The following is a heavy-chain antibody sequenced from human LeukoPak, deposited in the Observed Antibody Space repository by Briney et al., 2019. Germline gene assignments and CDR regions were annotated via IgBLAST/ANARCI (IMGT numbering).Heavy chain of an antibody. D-gene: IGHD4-17*01. CDR3: ASAPALDYGDYEYYFDY. J-gene: IGHJ4*02. CDR2: IYHSGST. Sequence: PSGTLSLTCAVSSGSISSSNWWSWVRQPPGKGLEWIGEIYHSGSTNYNPSLKSRVTISVDKSKNQFSLKLSSVTAADTAVYYCASAPALDYGDYEYYFDYWGQGTLVTVSP. V-gene: IGHV4-4*02. CDR1: SGSISSSNW.